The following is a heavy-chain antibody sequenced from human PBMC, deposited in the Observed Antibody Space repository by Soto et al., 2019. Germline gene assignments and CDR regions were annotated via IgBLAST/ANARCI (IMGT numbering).Heavy chain of an antibody. CDR3: ARDTPESGYDEYYYYGMDV. D-gene: IGHD5-12*01. CDR2: IYYSGST. J-gene: IGHJ6*02. V-gene: IGHV4-30-4*01. Sequence: SETLSLTCTVSGGSISSGDYYWSWIRQPPGKGLEWIGYIYYSGSTYYNPSLESRVTISVDTSKNQFSLKLSSVTAADTAVYYCARDTPESGYDEYYYYGMDVWGQGTTVTVSS. CDR1: GGSISSGDYY.